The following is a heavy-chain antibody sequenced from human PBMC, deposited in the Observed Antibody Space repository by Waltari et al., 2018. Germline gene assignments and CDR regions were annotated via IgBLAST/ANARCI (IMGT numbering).Heavy chain of an antibody. CDR3: AREAGSGIDWYHDY. J-gene: IGHJ4*02. Sequence: QMQESGPGLVKPSETLSLMCSVSDFSISSGFYWGWLRQSPGKGLEWIGSISDSGTTSYNPSLQIRVTISIDTSKNQFSLKLGSVTAADTAVFYCAREAGSGIDWYHDYWGQGILVTVSS. CDR1: DFSISSGFY. V-gene: IGHV4-38-2*02. CDR2: ISDSGTT. D-gene: IGHD3-9*01.